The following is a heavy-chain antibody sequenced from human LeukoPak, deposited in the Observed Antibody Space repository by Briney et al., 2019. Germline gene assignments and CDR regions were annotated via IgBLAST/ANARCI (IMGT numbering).Heavy chain of an antibody. J-gene: IGHJ1*01. D-gene: IGHD6-13*01. CDR2: ISYDGSNK. CDR1: GFTFSSYA. V-gene: IGHV3-30-3*01. CDR3: ARGRRSAALSGYFQH. Sequence: GGSLRLSCAASGFTFSSYAMHWVRQAPGKGLEWVAVISYDGSNKYYADSVKGRFTISRDNSKNTLYLQMNSLRAEDTAVYYCARGRRSAALSGYFQHWGQGTLVTVSS.